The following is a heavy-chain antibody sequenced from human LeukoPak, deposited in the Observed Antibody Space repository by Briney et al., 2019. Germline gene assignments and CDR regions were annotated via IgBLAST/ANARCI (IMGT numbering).Heavy chain of an antibody. CDR2: ISSSSSSSYI. CDR3: ARDPDLYYDFWSGYFPYGMDV. Sequence: SGRSLRLSCAASGFTFSSYSMNWVRQAPGKGLDRVSSISSSSSSSYIYYADSVKGRFTISRDNAKNSLYLQMNSLRAEDTAVYYCARDPDLYYDFWSGYFPYGMDVWGQGTTVTVSS. CDR1: GFTFSSYS. V-gene: IGHV3-21*01. D-gene: IGHD3-3*01. J-gene: IGHJ6*02.